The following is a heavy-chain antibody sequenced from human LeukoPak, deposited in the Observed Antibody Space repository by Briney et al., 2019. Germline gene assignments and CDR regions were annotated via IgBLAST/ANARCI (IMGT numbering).Heavy chain of an antibody. D-gene: IGHD5-12*01. CDR3: ARGRSGYDLVYDY. Sequence: SETLSLTCAVYGGSFSGYYWSWIRQPPGKGLEWIGEINHSGSTNYNPSLKSRVTISVDTSKNQFSLKLSSVTAADTAVYYCARGRSGYDLVYDYWGQGTLVTVSS. CDR1: GGSFSGYY. J-gene: IGHJ4*02. V-gene: IGHV4-34*01. CDR2: INHSGST.